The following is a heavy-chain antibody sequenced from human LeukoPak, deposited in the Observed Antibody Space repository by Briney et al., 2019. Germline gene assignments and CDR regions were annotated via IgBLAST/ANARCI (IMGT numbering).Heavy chain of an antibody. J-gene: IGHJ4*02. CDR3: AREDNITPFDY. CDR1: GYTFTRYY. Sequence: PGASVKVSCKASGYTFTRYYMHWVRQAPGQGLEWMGIINPSGGSTSYAQKFQGRVTMTRDMSTSTVYMELSSLRSEDTAVYYCAREDNITPFDYWGQGTLVTVSS. D-gene: IGHD2/OR15-2a*01. CDR2: INPSGGST. V-gene: IGHV1-46*01.